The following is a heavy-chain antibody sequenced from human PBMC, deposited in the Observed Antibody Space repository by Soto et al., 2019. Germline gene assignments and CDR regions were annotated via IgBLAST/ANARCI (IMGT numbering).Heavy chain of an antibody. V-gene: IGHV1-18*01. CDR2: ISGYNGDT. CDR3: ARAEAYSSSWYAMDV. Sequence: QVQLVQSGAEVKQPGASLKVSCKATGYSFSSYGFIWVRQAPGQGLKWMGWISGYNGDTNYARSLQGRATKTTDTSTTTVYMELRSLRPDDTAVYYCARAEAYSSSWYAMDVWGQGTTVTVSS. D-gene: IGHD6-13*01. CDR1: GYSFSSYG. J-gene: IGHJ6*02.